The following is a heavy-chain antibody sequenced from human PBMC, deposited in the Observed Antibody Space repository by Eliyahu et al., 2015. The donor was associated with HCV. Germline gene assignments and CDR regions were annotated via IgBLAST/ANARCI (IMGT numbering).Heavy chain of an antibody. CDR3: ARDKRCSSTSCPIYYYYGMDV. J-gene: IGHJ6*02. D-gene: IGHD2-2*01. Sequence: EVQLVESGGGLVKPGGSLRLSCAASGFTFXXXGXXWVRQAPGKGLEWVSSISSSSSYIYYADSVKGRFTISRDNAKNSLYLQMNSLRAEDTAVYYCARDKRCSSTSCPIYYYYGMDVWGQGTTVTVSS. CDR2: ISSSSSYI. V-gene: IGHV3-21*01. CDR1: GFTFXXXG.